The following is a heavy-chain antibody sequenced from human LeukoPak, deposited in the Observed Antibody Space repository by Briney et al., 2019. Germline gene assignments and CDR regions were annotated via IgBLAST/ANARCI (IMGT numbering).Heavy chain of an antibody. D-gene: IGHD3-22*01. CDR2: IIPVSSTT. CDR3: ASRYHDSAGYYYRTPTDS. V-gene: IGHV1-69*13. Sequence: SVKVSCKTSGGPFFNFNNYAFRWVRQAPGQGLEWMDGIIPVSSTTNYAQKFQDRITVTADESTSTAFLELSSLRSEDTAVYYCASRYHDSAGYYYRTPTDSWGQGTLVTVSS. CDR1: GGPFFNFNNYA. J-gene: IGHJ4*02.